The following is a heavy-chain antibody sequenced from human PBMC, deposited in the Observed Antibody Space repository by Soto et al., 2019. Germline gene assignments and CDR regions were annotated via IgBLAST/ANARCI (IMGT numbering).Heavy chain of an antibody. J-gene: IGHJ4*02. CDR1: GYTFTSYG. CDR3: ARVSERYGTGFSHAY. CDR2: ISTYNSNK. V-gene: IGHV1-18*01. D-gene: IGHD6-19*01. Sequence: QVQLVQSGAEVKKPGASVKVSCKASGYTFTSYGFTWVRQAPGQGLEWMGWISTYNSNKNYAQKLQGRVTMTTDTATSTAYMELRSLRSDDTAVYYCARVSERYGTGFSHAYWGQGTRVTVSS.